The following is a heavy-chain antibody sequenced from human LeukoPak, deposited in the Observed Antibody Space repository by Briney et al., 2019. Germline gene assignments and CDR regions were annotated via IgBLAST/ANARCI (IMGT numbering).Heavy chain of an antibody. Sequence: GRSLRLSCAASGFTFDDYAMHWVRQAPGKGLEWVSGISWNSGSIGYADSVKGRFTISRDNAKNSLYLQMNSLRAEDTALYYCAKVTHYYDSSGYYYHRASDIWGQGTMVTVSS. CDR2: ISWNSGSI. D-gene: IGHD3-22*01. CDR1: GFTFDDYA. J-gene: IGHJ3*02. CDR3: AKVTHYYDSSGYYYHRASDI. V-gene: IGHV3-9*01.